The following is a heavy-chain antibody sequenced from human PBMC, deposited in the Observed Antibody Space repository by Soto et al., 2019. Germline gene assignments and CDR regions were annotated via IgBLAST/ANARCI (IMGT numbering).Heavy chain of an antibody. CDR1: GGSISSSSYY. D-gene: IGHD2-8*02. Sequence: SETLSLTCTVSGGSISSSSYYWGWIRQPPGKGLEWIGSIYYSGSTYYNPSLKSRVTISVDTSKNQFSLKLSSVTAADTAVYYCARSSRSKGTGVDYWGQGTLVTVSS. V-gene: IGHV4-39*01. J-gene: IGHJ4*02. CDR3: ARSSRSKGTGVDY. CDR2: IYYSGST.